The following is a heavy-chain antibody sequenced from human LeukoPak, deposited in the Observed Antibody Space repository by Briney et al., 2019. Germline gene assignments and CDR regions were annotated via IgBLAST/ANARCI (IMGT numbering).Heavy chain of an antibody. V-gene: IGHV1-2*02. CDR3: ASEGYYDNSGYYPFDY. CDR1: GYTFTDFH. Sequence: ASVKVSCKASGYTFTDFHMHWMRQAPGQGLEWMGWINPNSGGTNYAQKFQGRVTMTRDTSISTAYMQLSGLRSDDTAVYYCASEGYYDNSGYYPFDYWGQGTLVTVSS. D-gene: IGHD3-22*01. CDR2: INPNSGGT. J-gene: IGHJ4*02.